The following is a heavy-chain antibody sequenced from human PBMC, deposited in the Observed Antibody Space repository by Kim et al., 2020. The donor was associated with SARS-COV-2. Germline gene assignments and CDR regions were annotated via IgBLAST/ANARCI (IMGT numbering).Heavy chain of an antibody. Sequence: GGSLRLSCAASGFTFSSYAMSWVRQAPGKGLEWVSAISGSGGSTYYADSVKGRFTISRDNSKNTLYLQMNSLRAEDTAVYYCAKDPRSSSWYGPDYWGQGTLVTVSS. CDR2: ISGSGGST. CDR3: AKDPRSSSWYGPDY. V-gene: IGHV3-23*01. J-gene: IGHJ4*02. CDR1: GFTFSSYA. D-gene: IGHD6-13*01.